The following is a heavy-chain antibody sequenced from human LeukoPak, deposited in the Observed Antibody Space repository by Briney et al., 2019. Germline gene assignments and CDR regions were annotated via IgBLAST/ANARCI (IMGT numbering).Heavy chain of an antibody. CDR2: INPSGGST. D-gene: IGHD5-18*01. J-gene: IGHJ4*02. CDR1: GYTFTSYY. CDR3: ARETYNYGKSFDY. V-gene: IGHV1-46*01. Sequence: EASVKVSCKASGYTFTSYYMHWVRQAPGQGLEWMGIINPSGGSTSYAQKFQDRVTLTRDTSTTTVYMELSSLRSEDTAVYFCARETYNYGKSFDYWGQGALVTVSS.